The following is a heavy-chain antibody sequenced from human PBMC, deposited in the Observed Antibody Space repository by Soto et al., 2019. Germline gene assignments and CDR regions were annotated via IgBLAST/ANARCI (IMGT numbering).Heavy chain of an antibody. CDR3: ARDLGIAVAGPTGY. CDR2: ISSSSSYI. CDR1: GXTFSSYS. Sequence: LRLSCSASGXTFSSYSMNWVRQAPGKGLEWVSSISSSSSYIYYADSVKGRFTISRDNAKNSLYLQTNSLRAEDTAVYYCARDLGIAVAGPTGYWGQGTLVTVSS. V-gene: IGHV3-21*01. D-gene: IGHD6-19*01. J-gene: IGHJ4*02.